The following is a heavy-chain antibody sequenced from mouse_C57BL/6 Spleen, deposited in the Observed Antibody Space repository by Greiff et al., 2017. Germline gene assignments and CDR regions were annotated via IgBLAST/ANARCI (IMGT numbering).Heavy chain of an antibody. CDR3: AREDYFFDY. V-gene: IGHV1-50*01. CDR2: IDPSDSYT. CDR1: GYTFTSYW. Sequence: QVQLQQPGAELVKPGASVKLSCKASGYTFTSYWMQWVKQRPGQGLEWIGEIDPSDSYTNYNQKFKGKATLTVDTSSSTAYMQLSSLTSEDSAVYYCAREDYFFDYWGQGTTRTVSS. J-gene: IGHJ2*01. D-gene: IGHD1-1*01.